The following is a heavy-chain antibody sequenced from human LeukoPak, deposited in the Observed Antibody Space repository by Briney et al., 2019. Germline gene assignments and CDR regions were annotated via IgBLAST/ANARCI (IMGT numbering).Heavy chain of an antibody. V-gene: IGHV3-23*01. Sequence: PGGSLRLSCEASRFSFSTYPMGWVRRAPGKGLEWVSGISASGDVTFHADPLKGRFTISRDNSKNTLYLQMNSLRAEDTAVYYCAKDTHQIVVATGYWGQGTLVTVSS. CDR1: RFSFSTYP. D-gene: IGHD3-22*01. CDR2: ISASGDVT. CDR3: AKDTHQIVVATGY. J-gene: IGHJ4*02.